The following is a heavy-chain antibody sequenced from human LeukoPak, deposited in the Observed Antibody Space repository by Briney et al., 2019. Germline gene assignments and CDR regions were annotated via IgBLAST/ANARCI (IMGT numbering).Heavy chain of an antibody. CDR1: GGSFSGYY. J-gene: IGHJ4*02. Sequence: SETLSLTCAVYGGSFSGYYWSWIRQPPGKGLEWIGEINHSGSTNYNPSLKSRVTISVDTSKNQFSLKLSSVTAADTAVYYCARDESGDYEGYFDYWGQGTLVTVSS. CDR3: ARDESGDYEGYFDY. D-gene: IGHD4-17*01. V-gene: IGHV4-34*01. CDR2: INHSGST.